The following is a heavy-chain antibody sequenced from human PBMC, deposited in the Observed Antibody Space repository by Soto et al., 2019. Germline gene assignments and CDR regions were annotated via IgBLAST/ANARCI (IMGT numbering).Heavy chain of an antibody. J-gene: IGHJ3*02. D-gene: IGHD6-19*01. CDR1: GYTLTELS. CDR2: FDPEDGET. Sequence: ASVKVSCKVSGYTLTELSMHWVRQAPGKGLEWMGGFDPEDGETIYAQKFQGRVTMTEDTSTDTAYMELSSLRSEDTAVYYCATSKFSRGPARDAFDIWGQGTMVTVSS. CDR3: ATSKFSRGPARDAFDI. V-gene: IGHV1-24*01.